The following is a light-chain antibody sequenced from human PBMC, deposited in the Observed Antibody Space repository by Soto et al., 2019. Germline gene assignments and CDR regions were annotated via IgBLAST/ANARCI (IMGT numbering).Light chain of an antibody. CDR3: QHYRKFSWK. CDR1: EDIDTS. J-gene: IGKJ1*01. V-gene: IGKV1-5*01. Sequence: DIQMTQSPSTLSVSLGDRITITCRASEDIDTSLAWFQQRPGKAPKVLIAGASGLMNGVPSTFSGSGSGTELALTISSVQPDDFATCFCQHYRKFSWKCGQG. CDR2: GAS.